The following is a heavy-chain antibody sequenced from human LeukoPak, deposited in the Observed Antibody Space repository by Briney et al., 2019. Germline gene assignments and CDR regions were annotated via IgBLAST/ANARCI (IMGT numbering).Heavy chain of an antibody. D-gene: IGHD3-9*01. Sequence: SETLSLTCTVSGGSVSSGSYYWSWIRQPPGKGLEWIGYIYYSGSTNYNPSLKSRVTISVDTSKNQFSLKLSSVTAADTAVYYCARGGHDILTGYYSFDYWGQGTLATVSS. CDR1: GGSVSSGSYY. CDR3: ARGGHDILTGYYSFDY. CDR2: IYYSGST. V-gene: IGHV4-61*01. J-gene: IGHJ4*02.